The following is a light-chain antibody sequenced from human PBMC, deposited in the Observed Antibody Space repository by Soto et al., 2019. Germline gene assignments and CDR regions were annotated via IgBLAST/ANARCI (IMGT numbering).Light chain of an antibody. V-gene: IGLV1-44*01. J-gene: IGLJ1*01. CDR3: ATWDDSLNGYV. CDR2: SNN. Sequence: QSVLTQPPSASGTPGQRVTISCSGSSSNIGCNTVNWYQQLPGTAPKLLIYSNNQRPSGVPDQFSGSKSGTSASLAISGLQSEDEADYYCATWDDSLNGYVFGTGTKLTVL. CDR1: SSNIGCNT.